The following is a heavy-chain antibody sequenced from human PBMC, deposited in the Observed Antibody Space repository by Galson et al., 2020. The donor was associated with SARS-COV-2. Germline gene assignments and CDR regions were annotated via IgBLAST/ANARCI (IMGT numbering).Heavy chain of an antibody. D-gene: IGHD6-19*01. CDR3: AKDLEYSSGWYFDY. CDR1: GFTFSSYA. Sequence: GGSLRLSCAASGFTFSSYAMHWVRQAPGKGLEWVAFIPYYGSDKYYANSVKGRFTISRDNSKNTLHLQMTSLRADDTAVYYCAKDLEYSSGWYFDYWGQGTLVTVSS. V-gene: IGHV3-30*02. J-gene: IGHJ4*02. CDR2: IPYYGSDK.